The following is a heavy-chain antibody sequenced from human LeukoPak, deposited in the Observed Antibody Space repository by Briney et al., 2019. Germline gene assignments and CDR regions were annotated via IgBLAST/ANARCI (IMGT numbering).Heavy chain of an antibody. Sequence: GGSLRLSCAASGFTFSSYSMNWVRQAPGKGLEWVSSISSSSSYIYYADSVKGRFTISRDNAKNSLYLQMNSLRAEDTAVYYCARAAEYYGGDCYEDYWGQGTLVTVSS. CDR1: GFTFSSYS. CDR2: ISSSSSYI. V-gene: IGHV3-21*01. D-gene: IGHD2-21*02. CDR3: ARAAEYYGGDCYEDY. J-gene: IGHJ4*02.